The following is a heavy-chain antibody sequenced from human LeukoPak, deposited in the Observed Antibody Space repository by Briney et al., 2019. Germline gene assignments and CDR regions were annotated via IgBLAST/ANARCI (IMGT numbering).Heavy chain of an antibody. CDR3: AKEIGRLGVPLYDY. V-gene: IGHV3-23*01. J-gene: IGHJ4*02. D-gene: IGHD3/OR15-3a*01. CDR1: GFIFRDYA. Sequence: VGSLRLSCVVSGFIFRDYAMSWVRQAPGEGLEWVAGISDNGGGPYYADSLKGRFTISRDNSKNILYLQMNSLRAEDTAVYYCAKEIGRLGVPLYDYWGRGTLVTASS. CDR2: ISDNGGGP.